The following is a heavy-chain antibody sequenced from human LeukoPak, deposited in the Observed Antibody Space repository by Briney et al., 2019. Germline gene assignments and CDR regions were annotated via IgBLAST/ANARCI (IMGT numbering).Heavy chain of an antibody. Sequence: ASVRVSCKASGYVFTGYYIHWVRRAPGQGLEWMGFINPNNGATNYAQKFQGRVTMTRHMSLTTAYLDLSALTSDDTAMYFCARDLAGYNYRWGQGTLVTVSS. CDR3: ARDLAGYNYR. CDR2: INPNNGAT. J-gene: IGHJ4*02. CDR1: GYVFTGYY. V-gene: IGHV1-2*02. D-gene: IGHD1-1*01.